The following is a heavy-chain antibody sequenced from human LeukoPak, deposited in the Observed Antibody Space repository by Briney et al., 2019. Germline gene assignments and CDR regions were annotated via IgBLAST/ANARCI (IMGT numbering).Heavy chain of an antibody. CDR1: GFTFDDYA. J-gene: IGHJ4*02. Sequence: GGSLRLSCVASGFTFDDYAMHWVRQAPGKGLEWVSGISWNSGSIGYADSVKGRFTISRDNAKNSLYLQMNSLRAEDTALYYCAKDMSNSGFDYWGQGTLVTVSS. D-gene: IGHD1-1*01. CDR3: AKDMSNSGFDY. CDR2: ISWNSGSI. V-gene: IGHV3-9*01.